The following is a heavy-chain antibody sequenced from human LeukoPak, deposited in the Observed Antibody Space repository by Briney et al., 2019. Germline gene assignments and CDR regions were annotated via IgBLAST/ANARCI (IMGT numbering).Heavy chain of an antibody. CDR3: AREGDYCLGY. Sequence: SETLSLTCAVYGGSFSGYYWSWIRQPPGKGLEWIGEINHSGSTNYNPSLKSRVTISVDTSKNQFSLKLSSVTAADTAVYYCAREGDYCLGYWGQGTLVTVSS. CDR2: INHSGST. J-gene: IGHJ4*02. D-gene: IGHD4-17*01. V-gene: IGHV4-34*01. CDR1: GGSFSGYY.